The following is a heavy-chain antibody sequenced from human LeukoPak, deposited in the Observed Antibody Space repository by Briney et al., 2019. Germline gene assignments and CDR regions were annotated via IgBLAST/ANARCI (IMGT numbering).Heavy chain of an antibody. J-gene: IGHJ4*02. V-gene: IGHV3-53*01. D-gene: IGHD5-18*01. CDR1: GFTVSSNY. CDR3: ARAEADTAMVIFDY. Sequence: GGSLRLSCAASGFTVSSNYMSWVRQAPGKGLEWVSVIYSGGSTYYADSVKGRFTISRDNAKNSLYLQMNSLRAEDTAVYYCARAEADTAMVIFDYWGQGTLVTVSS. CDR2: IYSGGST.